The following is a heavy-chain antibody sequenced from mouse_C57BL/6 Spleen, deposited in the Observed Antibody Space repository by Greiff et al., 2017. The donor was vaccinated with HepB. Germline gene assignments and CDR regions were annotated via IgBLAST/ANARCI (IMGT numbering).Heavy chain of an antibody. Sequence: EVHLVESGPGLVKPSQSLSLTCSVTGYSITSGYYWNWIRQFPGNKLEWMGYISYDGSNNYNPSLKNRISITRDTSKNQFFLKLNSVTTEDTATYYCARDDGYPYYYAMDYWGQGTSVTVSS. CDR2: ISYDGSN. V-gene: IGHV3-6*01. CDR1: GYSITSGYY. CDR3: ARDDGYPYYYAMDY. J-gene: IGHJ4*01. D-gene: IGHD2-3*01.